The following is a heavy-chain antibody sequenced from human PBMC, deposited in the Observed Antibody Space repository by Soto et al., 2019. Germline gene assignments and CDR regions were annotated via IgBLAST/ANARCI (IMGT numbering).Heavy chain of an antibody. J-gene: IGHJ4*02. D-gene: IGHD6-13*01. CDR2: ISYDGSNK. V-gene: IGHV3-30*18. Sequence: PGGSLRLSCAASGFTFSSYGMHWVRQAPGKGLEWVAVISYDGSNKYYADSVKGRFTISRDNSKNTLYLQMNSLRAEDTAVYYCAKEPSGYSSSWYPIHFDYWGQGTLVTVSS. CDR3: AKEPSGYSSSWYPIHFDY. CDR1: GFTFSSYG.